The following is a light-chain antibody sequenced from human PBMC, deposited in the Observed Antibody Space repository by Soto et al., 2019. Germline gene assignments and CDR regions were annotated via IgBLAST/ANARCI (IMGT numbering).Light chain of an antibody. J-gene: IGLJ3*02. CDR3: QTWGTGIRV. CDR1: SGHSNYA. CDR2: LNSAGSH. V-gene: IGLV4-69*01. Sequence: QSVLTQSPSASASLGASVKLTCTLSSGHSNYAIAWHQQQPEKGPRYLMKLNSAGSHTKGDGIPDRFSGSSSGAERYLTISSLQSEDEADYYCQTWGTGIRVFGGGTKVTVL.